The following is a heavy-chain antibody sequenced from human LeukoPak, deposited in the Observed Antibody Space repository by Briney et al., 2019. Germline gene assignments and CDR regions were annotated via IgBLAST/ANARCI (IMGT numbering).Heavy chain of an antibody. J-gene: IGHJ6*02. Sequence: PSQTLSLTCTVSGGSISSGSYYWSWIRQPAGKGLEWIGRIYTSGSTNYNPSLKSRVTISVDTSKNQFSLKLSSVTAADTAVYYCARRGPSMLSGMDVWGQGTTVTVSS. V-gene: IGHV4-61*02. CDR3: ARRGPSMLSGMDV. CDR2: IYTSGST. D-gene: IGHD3-10*02. CDR1: GGSISSGSYY.